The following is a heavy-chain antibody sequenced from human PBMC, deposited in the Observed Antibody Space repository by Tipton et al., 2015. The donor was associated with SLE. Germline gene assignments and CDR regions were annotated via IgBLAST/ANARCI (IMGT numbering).Heavy chain of an antibody. CDR1: GGSFNDYY. CDR2: VTQSGAT. V-gene: IGHV4-34*01. CDR3: ARDQGGSGFDAFDI. Sequence: TLSLTCAVYGGSFNDYYWSWIRQPPGKGLEWIGEVTQSGATNYNPSLKSRVTISVDTSQTQFSLKLTSVTAADTAVYYCARDQGGSGFDAFDIWGQGTMVTVSS. J-gene: IGHJ3*02. D-gene: IGHD2-15*01.